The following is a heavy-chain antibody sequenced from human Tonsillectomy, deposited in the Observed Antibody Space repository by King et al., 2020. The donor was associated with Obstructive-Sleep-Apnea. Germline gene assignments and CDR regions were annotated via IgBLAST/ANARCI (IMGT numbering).Heavy chain of an antibody. V-gene: IGHV4-59*08. Sequence: VQLQESGPGLVKPSETLSLTCTVSGGSINNYYWSWIRQPPGKGLEWIGYVYYSGNTNFNPSLKSRVTLSADTSKIQFSLRLSSVTAADTAVYYCARHRGVEDYGGYGDYFDYWGQGTLVTVSS. CDR2: VYYSGNT. CDR3: ARHRGVEDYGGYGDYFDY. CDR1: GGSINNYY. J-gene: IGHJ4*02. D-gene: IGHD5-12*01.